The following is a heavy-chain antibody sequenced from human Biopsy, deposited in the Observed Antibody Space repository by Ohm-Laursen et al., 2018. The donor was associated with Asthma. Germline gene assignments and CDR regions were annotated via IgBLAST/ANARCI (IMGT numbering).Heavy chain of an antibody. J-gene: IGHJ6*02. Sequence: SVKVSCKSSGYTFNSAGITWVRQAPGQGLEWMGWISVYNGNTKVAQKLQDRVTMITDTSTSTAYMGLRSLRSDDTAVYFCARAVDYSHYYGIDVWGQGTTVTVS. CDR3: ARAVDYSHYYGIDV. V-gene: IGHV1-18*01. CDR2: ISVYNGNT. D-gene: IGHD3-10*01. CDR1: GYTFNSAG.